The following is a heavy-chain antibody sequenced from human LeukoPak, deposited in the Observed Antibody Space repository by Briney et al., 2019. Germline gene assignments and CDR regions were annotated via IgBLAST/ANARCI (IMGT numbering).Heavy chain of an antibody. CDR2: ISAYNGNT. V-gene: IGHV1-18*01. J-gene: IGHJ4*02. CDR3: ARALLGYYYDSSGRNFDY. CDR1: GYTFTSYG. Sequence: ASVKVSCKAYGYTFTSYGINWVRQAPGQGLEWMGWISAYNGNTNYVQKLQDRVTMTTDTSTSTAYMELRSLRSDDTAVYYCARALLGYYYDSSGRNFDYWGQGTLVTVSS. D-gene: IGHD3-22*01.